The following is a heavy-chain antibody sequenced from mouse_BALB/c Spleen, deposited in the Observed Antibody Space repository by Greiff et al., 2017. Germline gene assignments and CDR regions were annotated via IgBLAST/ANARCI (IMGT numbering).Heavy chain of an antibody. V-gene: IGHV3-8*02. CDR1: GDSITSGY. CDR3: ASICGGNYSPYAMDY. D-gene: IGHD1-1*02. J-gene: IGHJ4*01. CDR2: ISYSGST. Sequence: EVQLQESGPSLVKPSQTLSLTCSVTGDSITSGYWNWIRKFPGNKLEYMGYISYSGSTYYNPSLKSRISITRDTSKNQYYLQLNSVTTEDTATYYCASICGGNYSPYAMDYWGQGTSVTVSS.